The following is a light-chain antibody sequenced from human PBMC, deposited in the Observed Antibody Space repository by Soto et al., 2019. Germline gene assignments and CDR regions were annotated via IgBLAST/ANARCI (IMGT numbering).Light chain of an antibody. V-gene: IGLV1-51*01. J-gene: IGLJ2*01. CDR1: SSNIGNNY. CDR2: DND. Sequence: QSVLTKPPSVSAAPGQKGTISCSGSSSNIGNNYVSWYQQFPEAAPRLLRYDNDKRPSGIPDRFSGSKSGTSATLVITGLQTGDEADYYCATWDRSLSAGVFGGGTKVTVL. CDR3: ATWDRSLSAGV.